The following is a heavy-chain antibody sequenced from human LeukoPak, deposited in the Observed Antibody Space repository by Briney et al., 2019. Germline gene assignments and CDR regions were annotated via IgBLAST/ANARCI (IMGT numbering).Heavy chain of an antibody. J-gene: IGHJ5*02. Sequence: SQTLSLTCTVSGGSISSGSNNWGWIGQRAGKGLEWIVRIYTSRITNYNPSLKSRVTISVDTSKIQFSLKLSSVTAAHTAVYYCARGAYSSLSGWFDPWGQGTLVTVSS. CDR1: GGSISSGSNN. V-gene: IGHV4-61*02. CDR3: ARGAYSSLSGWFDP. CDR2: IYTSRIT. D-gene: IGHD6-6*01.